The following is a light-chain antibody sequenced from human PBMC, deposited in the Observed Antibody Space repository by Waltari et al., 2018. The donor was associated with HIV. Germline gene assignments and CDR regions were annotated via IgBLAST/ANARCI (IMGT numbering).Light chain of an antibody. J-gene: IGKJ1*01. CDR2: AAS. Sequence: DIQMTQFPASLSASVGDRVTITCRSSQNINIYLNWCQQKPGKAPNLLIYAASSLQSGVPSRFSGSGSGTNFSLTISSLQPEDSATYYCQQSFTTPWTFGQGTKVEV. V-gene: IGKV1-39*01. CDR3: QQSFTTPWT. CDR1: QNINIY.